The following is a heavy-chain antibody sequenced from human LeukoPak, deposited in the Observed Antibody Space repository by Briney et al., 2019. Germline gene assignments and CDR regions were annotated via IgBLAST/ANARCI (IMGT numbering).Heavy chain of an antibody. J-gene: IGHJ4*02. V-gene: IGHV3-48*01. CDR2: ISSSSSTI. CDR3: ARDPPLIAARPDY. D-gene: IGHD6-6*01. Sequence: GGSLRLSCAASGFTFSSYSMNWVRQAPGKGLEWVSYISSSSSTIYYADSVKGRFTISRDNAKNSLYLQMNSLRAEDTAVYYCARDPPLIAARPDYWGQGTLVTVSS. CDR1: GFTFSSYS.